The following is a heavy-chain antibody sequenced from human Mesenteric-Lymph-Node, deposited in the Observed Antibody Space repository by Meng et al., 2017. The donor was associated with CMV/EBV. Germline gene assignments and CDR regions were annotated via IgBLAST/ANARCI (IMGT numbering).Heavy chain of an antibody. CDR1: GGSMSGYD. Sequence: CSVSGGSMSGYDWSWIRQPPEKGLQWIGYIYYSGTTNYNPSLKSRVTISVDTSKKQFSLMLSSVTAADTAVYYCARTDYGDYALLDFWGRGTLVTVSS. D-gene: IGHD4-17*01. J-gene: IGHJ2*01. CDR3: ARTDYGDYALLDF. V-gene: IGHV4-59*12. CDR2: IYYSGTT.